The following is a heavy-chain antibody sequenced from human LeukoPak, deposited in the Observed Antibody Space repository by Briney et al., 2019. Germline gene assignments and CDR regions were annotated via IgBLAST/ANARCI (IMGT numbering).Heavy chain of an antibody. V-gene: IGHV5-51*01. CDR2: IYPGDSDT. CDR3: ARGVYGDYVPPRRPPYYFDY. D-gene: IGHD4-17*01. CDR1: GYTFTSYW. J-gene: IGHJ4*02. Sequence: GESLKISCEGSGYTFTSYWIAWVRQMPGKGLEWMGIIYPGDSDTRYSPSFQGQVTISADKSISTAYMELSRLRSDDTAVYYCARGVYGDYVPPRRPPYYFDYWGQGTLVTVSS.